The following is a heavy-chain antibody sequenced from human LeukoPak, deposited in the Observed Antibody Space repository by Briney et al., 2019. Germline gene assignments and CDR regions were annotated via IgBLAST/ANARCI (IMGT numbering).Heavy chain of an antibody. Sequence: SETLSLTCAVYGGSFSGYYWSWIHQPPGKGLEWIGEINHSGSTNYNPSLKSRVTISVDTSKNQFSLKLSSVTAADTAVYYCARGGSTMVYAPSYNWFDPWGQGTLVTVSS. D-gene: IGHD2-8*01. V-gene: IGHV4-34*01. CDR3: ARGGSTMVYAPSYNWFDP. CDR2: INHSGST. CDR1: GGSFSGYY. J-gene: IGHJ5*02.